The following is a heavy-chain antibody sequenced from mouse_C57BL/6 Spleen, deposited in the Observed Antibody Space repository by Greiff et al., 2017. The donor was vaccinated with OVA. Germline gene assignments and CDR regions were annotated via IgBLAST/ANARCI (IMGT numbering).Heavy chain of an antibody. V-gene: IGHV1-64*01. D-gene: IGHD1-1*01. CDR1: GYTFTSYW. CDR3: ARPTYYYGSSLYLDY. CDR2: IHPNSGST. Sequence: QVQLQQPGAELVKPGASVKLSCKASGYTFTSYWMHWVKQRPGQGLEWIGMIHPNSGSTNYNEKFKSKATLTVDKSSSTAYMQLSSLTSEDSAVYYCARPTYYYGSSLYLDYWGQGTTLTVSS. J-gene: IGHJ2*01.